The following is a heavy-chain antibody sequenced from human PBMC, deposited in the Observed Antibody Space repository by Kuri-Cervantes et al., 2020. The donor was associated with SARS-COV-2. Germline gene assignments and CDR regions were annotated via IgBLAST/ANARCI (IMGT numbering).Heavy chain of an antibody. J-gene: IGHJ6*02. D-gene: IGHD6-6*01. Sequence: GESLKISCAASGFSFRSYGMHWVRQAPGKGPEWVAIIWNDGSNKFYGDSVRGRFTISRDNSKNTLYLQMNSLRAEDTAVYYCARDSEGSTAVRPGYFYGMDVWGQGTTVTVSS. V-gene: IGHV3-33*01. CDR3: ARDSEGSTAVRPGYFYGMDV. CDR1: GFSFRSYG. CDR2: IWNDGSNK.